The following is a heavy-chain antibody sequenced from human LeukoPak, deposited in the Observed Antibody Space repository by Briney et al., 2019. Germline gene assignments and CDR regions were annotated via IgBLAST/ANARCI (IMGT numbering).Heavy chain of an antibody. Sequence: GGSLRLSCAASGFTCSDYYMSWIRQAPGKGLEWVSYISSSGSTIYYADSVKGRFTISRDNAKNSLYLQMNSLRAEDTAVYYCARDLSQSIAARPDWFDPWGQGTLVTVSS. CDR2: ISSSGSTI. CDR1: GFTCSDYY. V-gene: IGHV3-11*01. D-gene: IGHD6-6*01. J-gene: IGHJ5*02. CDR3: ARDLSQSIAARPDWFDP.